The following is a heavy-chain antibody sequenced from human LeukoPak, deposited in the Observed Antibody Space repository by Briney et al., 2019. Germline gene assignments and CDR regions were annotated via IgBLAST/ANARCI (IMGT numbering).Heavy chain of an antibody. Sequence: GGSLRLSCAASGFTFSSYWMSWVRQAPGKGLEWVANIKQDGSEKYYVDSVKGRFTISRDNAKNSLYLQMNSLRAEDTAVYYCAKGAGYGSGSYYNGNFDYWGQGTLVTVSS. J-gene: IGHJ4*02. CDR1: GFTFSSYW. D-gene: IGHD3-10*01. V-gene: IGHV3-7*03. CDR3: AKGAGYGSGSYYNGNFDY. CDR2: IKQDGSEK.